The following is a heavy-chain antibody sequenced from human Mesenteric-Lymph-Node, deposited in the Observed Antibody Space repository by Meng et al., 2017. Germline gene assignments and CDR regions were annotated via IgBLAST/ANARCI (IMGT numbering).Heavy chain of an antibody. CDR2: IYYTGST. J-gene: IGHJ4*02. Sequence: QLPLQQSGPGLVKPWGALSLTCNVSGVPIISTNWWSWVGQPPGRGLEWIGEIYYTGSTNYSPSLESRITISVDTSKNQFSLKLSSVTAADTAVYFCARYDTITRREWGQGTLVTVSS. CDR1: GVPIISTNW. CDR3: ARYDTITRRE. D-gene: IGHD5-12*01. V-gene: IGHV4-4*02.